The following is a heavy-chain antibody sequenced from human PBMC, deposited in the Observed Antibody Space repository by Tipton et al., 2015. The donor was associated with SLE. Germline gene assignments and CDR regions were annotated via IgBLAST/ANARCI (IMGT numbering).Heavy chain of an antibody. Sequence: GLVKPSETLSLTCTVSGGSIGSYYWSWIRQPPGKGLEWIGYIYYSGSTNYNPSLKSRVTISVDTSKNQFSLKLSSVTAADTAVYYCARGPYPDYWGQGTPVTVSS. CDR2: IYYSGST. CDR3: ARGPYPDY. J-gene: IGHJ4*02. CDR1: GGSIGSYY. V-gene: IGHV4-59*01.